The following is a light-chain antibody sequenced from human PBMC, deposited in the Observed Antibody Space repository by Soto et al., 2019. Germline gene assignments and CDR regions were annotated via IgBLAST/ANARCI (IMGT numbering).Light chain of an antibody. J-gene: IGLJ2*01. Sequence: QAVVTQEPSLTVSPGGTVTLTCASSTGAVTSGYYPNWFQQKPGQAPRALIYSTSNKYSWTPARFSGSRLGGKASLTLSGVQAEDEAEYYCLLYYGGQLGVFGGGTKLTVL. CDR3: LLYYGGQLGV. CDR2: STS. CDR1: TGAVTSGYY. V-gene: IGLV7-43*01.